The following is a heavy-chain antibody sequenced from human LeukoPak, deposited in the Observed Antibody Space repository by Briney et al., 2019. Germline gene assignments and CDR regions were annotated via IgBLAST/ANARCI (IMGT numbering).Heavy chain of an antibody. Sequence: GASVKVSCKASGYTFTGYYMHWVRQAPGQGLEWMGVKFSHDGSTSTAQKFQGRVTLTRDTSTSTVGMELSSLRSEDTAVYYCARDSGNFHYDMDVWGQGTTVIVSS. V-gene: IGHV1-46*01. D-gene: IGHD3-10*01. J-gene: IGHJ6*02. CDR2: KFSHDGST. CDR3: ARDSGNFHYDMDV. CDR1: GYTFTGYY.